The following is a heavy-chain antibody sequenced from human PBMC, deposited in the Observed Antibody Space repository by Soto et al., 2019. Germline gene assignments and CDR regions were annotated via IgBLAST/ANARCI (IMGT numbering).Heavy chain of an antibody. CDR1: GFTFSSYG. Sequence: GGSLRLSCAASGFTFSSYGMHWVRQAPGKGLEWVAVISYDGSNKYYADSVKGRFTISRDNSKNTLYLQMNSLRAEDTAVYYCTKDIGVVVVAATDYYYGMDVWGQGTTVTVSS. CDR2: ISYDGSNK. J-gene: IGHJ6*02. V-gene: IGHV3-30*18. CDR3: TKDIGVVVVAATDYYYGMDV. D-gene: IGHD2-15*01.